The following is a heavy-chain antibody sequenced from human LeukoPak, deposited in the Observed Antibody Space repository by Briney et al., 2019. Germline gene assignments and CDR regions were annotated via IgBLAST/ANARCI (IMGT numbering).Heavy chain of an antibody. CDR3: ARGIPSVAGIFYYMDV. D-gene: IGHD6-19*01. Sequence: GGSLRLSCAASGFTFSSYAMHWVRQAPGKGLEYVSAISSNGGSTYYANSVKGRFTISRDNSKNTLYLQMGSLRAEDMAVYYCARGIPSVAGIFYYMDVWGKGTTVTVSS. CDR2: ISSNGGST. CDR1: GFTFSSYA. J-gene: IGHJ6*03. V-gene: IGHV3-64*01.